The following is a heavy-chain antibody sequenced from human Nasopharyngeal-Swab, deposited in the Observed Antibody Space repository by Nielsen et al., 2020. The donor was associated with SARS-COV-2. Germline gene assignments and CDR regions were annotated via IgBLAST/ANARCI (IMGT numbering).Heavy chain of an antibody. CDR2: IKQDGSEK. Sequence: ESLKIYCAASGFTFRSYWMSWVRQAPGKGLEWVANIKQDGSEKYYVDSVKGRFTISRDNAKTSLYLQMNSLRAEDTAVYYCARVVPAAFDYWGQGTLVTVSS. CDR3: ARVVPAAFDY. V-gene: IGHV3-7*01. J-gene: IGHJ4*02. D-gene: IGHD2-2*01. CDR1: GFTFRSYW.